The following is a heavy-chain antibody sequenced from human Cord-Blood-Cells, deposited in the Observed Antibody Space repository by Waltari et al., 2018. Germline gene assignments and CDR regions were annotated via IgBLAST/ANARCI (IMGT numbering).Heavy chain of an antibody. Sequence: QVQLVQSGAEVKKPGASVKVSCKASGYAFTGYYMHWVRQAPGQGLEWMGRINPNSGGTNYAQKFQGRVTMTRDTSTSTAHMEQSRLRSDDTAVYYCARDFDYGDDWYFDLWGRGTLVTVSS. D-gene: IGHD4-17*01. V-gene: IGHV1-2*06. CDR2: INPNSGGT. CDR1: GYAFTGYY. J-gene: IGHJ2*01. CDR3: ARDFDYGDDWYFDL.